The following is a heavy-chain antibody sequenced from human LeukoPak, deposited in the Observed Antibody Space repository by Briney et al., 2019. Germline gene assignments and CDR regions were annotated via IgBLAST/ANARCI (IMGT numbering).Heavy chain of an antibody. CDR1: GYTFTSYD. D-gene: IGHD6-13*01. CDR2: MNPNSGNT. Sequence: ASVKVSCKASGYTFTSYDINWVRQATGQGLEWMGWMNPNSGNTGYAQKFQGRVTITRNTSISTAYMELSSLRSEDTAVYYCARGDSSSWKSLLDYWGQGTLVTVSS. J-gene: IGHJ4*02. CDR3: ARGDSSSWKSLLDY. V-gene: IGHV1-8*03.